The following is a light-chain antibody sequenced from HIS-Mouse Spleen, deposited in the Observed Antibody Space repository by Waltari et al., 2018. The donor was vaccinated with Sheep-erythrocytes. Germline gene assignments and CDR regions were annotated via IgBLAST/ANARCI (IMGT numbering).Light chain of an antibody. J-gene: IGLJ1*01. CDR3: QAWDSSTYV. V-gene: IGLV3-1*01. CDR1: KLGDKY. Sequence: SYELTQPPSVSVSPGQTASITCSGDKLGDKYACWYQQKPGLSPVLVIYQDSKRPSGIPERFSGYNSGTTATLTISGTQAMDEADYYCQAWDSSTYVFGTGTKVTVL. CDR2: QDS.